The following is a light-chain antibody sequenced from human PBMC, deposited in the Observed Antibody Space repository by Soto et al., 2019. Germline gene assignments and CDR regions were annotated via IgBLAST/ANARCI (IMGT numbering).Light chain of an antibody. CDR2: DAS. J-gene: IGKJ5*01. CDR1: QSVSGD. V-gene: IGKV3-15*01. Sequence: EIVMTQSPATLSVSPGERATLSCRASQSVSGDLAWYHHKPGQAPRLLIYDASTRAIDAPARFAGSGAGSEFTLTISSLQPEDFAVYFCQQYNNWPITCGQGTRLEIK. CDR3: QQYNNWPIT.